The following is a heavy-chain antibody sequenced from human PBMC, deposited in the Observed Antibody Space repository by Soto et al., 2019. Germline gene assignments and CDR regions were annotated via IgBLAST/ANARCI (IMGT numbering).Heavy chain of an antibody. CDR1: GGSFSGYY. CDR2: INHSGST. J-gene: IGHJ4*02. V-gene: IGHV4-34*01. CDR3: ARGPWTAMVSPFDY. D-gene: IGHD5-18*01. Sequence: SETLSITCAVYGGSFSGYYWSWIRQPPGKGLEWIGEINHSGSTNYNPSLKSRVTISVDTSKNQFSLKLSSVTAADTAVYYCARGPWTAMVSPFDYWGQGTLVTVSS.